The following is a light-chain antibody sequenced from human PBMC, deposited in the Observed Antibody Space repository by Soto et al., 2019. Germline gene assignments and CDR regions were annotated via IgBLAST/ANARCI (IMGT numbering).Light chain of an antibody. J-gene: IGKJ1*01. CDR1: QSISTW. CDR2: GAS. V-gene: IGKV1-39*01. Sequence: DIQMSQSPSTLAASVGYRVTITCRSSQSISTWLAWYQQKPGKAPKLLIYGASSLQSGVPSRFSGSGSGTDFTLTISSLQPEDFGTYYCQQSFSTPRTFGQGTKVDIK. CDR3: QQSFSTPRT.